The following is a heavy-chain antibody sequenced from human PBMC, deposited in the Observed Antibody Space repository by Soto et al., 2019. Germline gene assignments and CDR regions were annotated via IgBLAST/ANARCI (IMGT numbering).Heavy chain of an antibody. CDR1: GGSISTYY. CDR3: ARASRADAFDI. V-gene: IGHV4-59*01. CDR2: VYLSGTT. J-gene: IGHJ3*02. Sequence: QVQLQESGPGLVRPSETLSLTCTVSGGSISTYYWSWIRQPPGKGLEWIGYVYLSGTTNYNPSLKSRVTISVDTSKNQFSLKLTSVTAADTAMYYCARASRADAFDIWGQGTMVAVSS.